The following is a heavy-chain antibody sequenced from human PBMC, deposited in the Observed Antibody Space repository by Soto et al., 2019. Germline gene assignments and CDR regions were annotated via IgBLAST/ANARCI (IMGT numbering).Heavy chain of an antibody. D-gene: IGHD5-12*01. J-gene: IGHJ4*02. Sequence: GSLRLSCAASGFTFSDFYMSWIRQAPGKGLEWISYISSGSTNIYYADSVKGRFTISRDNAKNSLYLQMNSLRAEDTAVYYCARPTRGDSGLVVEAVFDYWGQGTLVTVSS. CDR2: ISSGSTNI. CDR1: GFTFSDFY. CDR3: ARPTRGDSGLVVEAVFDY. V-gene: IGHV3-11*04.